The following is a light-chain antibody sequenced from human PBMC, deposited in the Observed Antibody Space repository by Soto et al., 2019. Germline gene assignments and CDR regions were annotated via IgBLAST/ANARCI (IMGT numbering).Light chain of an antibody. CDR1: SSDVGGYDY. J-gene: IGLJ3*02. V-gene: IGLV2-14*01. CDR2: EVS. Sequence: QSVLTQPATVSGSPGQPITISCTGTSSDVGGYDYVSWYQQHPGKVPKLIIYEVSIRASGVSNRFSASKSANTASLTISGLQPEDEADYYCNSFTSSGTLFGGGTKLTVL. CDR3: NSFTSSGTL.